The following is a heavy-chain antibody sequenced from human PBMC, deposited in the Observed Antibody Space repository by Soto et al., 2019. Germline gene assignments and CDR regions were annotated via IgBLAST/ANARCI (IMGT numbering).Heavy chain of an antibody. CDR1: GFTFDDYA. Sequence: EVQLVESGGGLVQPGRSLRLSCAASGFTFDDYAMHWVRQAPGKGLEWGSSISWNSDIIKYADSVKGRFTISRDNAKNSLHLQMNTLTAEDTALYYCAKDPYTSSSEGGFDYWGRGTLVTVSS. J-gene: IGHJ4*02. CDR3: AKDPYTSSSEGGFDY. V-gene: IGHV3-9*01. CDR2: ISWNSDII. D-gene: IGHD6-6*01.